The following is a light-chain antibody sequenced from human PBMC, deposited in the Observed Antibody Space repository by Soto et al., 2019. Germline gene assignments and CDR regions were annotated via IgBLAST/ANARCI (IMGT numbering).Light chain of an antibody. CDR2: GAS. V-gene: IGKV3-20*01. Sequence: EIVLTQSPGTLSLSPGERATLSCRASQSVSSRFLAWYQQKPGQAPRLLMYGASSRATGVPGRFSGSGSGTDFTLTISRLEPEDSAVYYCQQFINSPYMYIFGQGTKLEI. J-gene: IGKJ2*01. CDR1: QSVSSRF. CDR3: QQFINSPYMYI.